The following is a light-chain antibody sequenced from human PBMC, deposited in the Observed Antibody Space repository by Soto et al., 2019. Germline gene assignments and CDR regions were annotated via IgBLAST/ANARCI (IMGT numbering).Light chain of an antibody. Sequence: PITHSPASLSASVLYRVTRTFARSQSINNWLAWYQQKPGKAPKLLIFDAFNLESGVPSRFSGSGSGTDFTLTISSLQPEDFATYYCQQANSFPITFGQGTRLEIK. J-gene: IGKJ5*01. V-gene: IGKV1-12*01. CDR2: DAF. CDR1: QSINNW. CDR3: QQANSFPIT.